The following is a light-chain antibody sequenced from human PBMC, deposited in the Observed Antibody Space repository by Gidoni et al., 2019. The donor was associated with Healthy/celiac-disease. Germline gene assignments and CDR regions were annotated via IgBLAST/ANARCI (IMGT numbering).Light chain of an antibody. V-gene: IGLV2-23*02. CDR3: CSYAGSSTSVV. Sequence: QSALTQPASVSGSPGQSITISCTGTSIDVGSYNLVSWYQQHPGKAPNIMIYEVSKRPSGVSNLFSGSKSGNTASLTISGLQAEDEADYYCCSYAGSSTSVVFGGGTKLTVL. J-gene: IGLJ2*01. CDR1: SIDVGSYNL. CDR2: EVS.